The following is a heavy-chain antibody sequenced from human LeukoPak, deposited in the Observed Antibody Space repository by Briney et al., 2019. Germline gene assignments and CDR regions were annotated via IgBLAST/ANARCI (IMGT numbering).Heavy chain of an antibody. CDR1: GFTVSSNY. Sequence: GGSLRLSCAASGFTVSSNYMSWVRQAPGEGLEWVSVIYSGGSTYYADSVKGRFTISRDNAKSSLYLQMNSLRAEDTAVYYCARDTLTYSSSWYDYWGQGTLVTVSS. CDR3: ARDTLTYSSSWYDY. J-gene: IGHJ4*02. D-gene: IGHD6-13*01. CDR2: IYSGGST. V-gene: IGHV3-66*01.